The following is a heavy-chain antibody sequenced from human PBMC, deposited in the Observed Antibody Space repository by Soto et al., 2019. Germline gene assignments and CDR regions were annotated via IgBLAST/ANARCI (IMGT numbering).Heavy chain of an antibody. Sequence: SQALSLTCAISGDSVSSNSAGWTWIRQSPSRGLEWLGRTYYRSKWYYEYAVSVKGRITINPDTSKNQFSLQLNSVTPEDTAVYYCVRFGSGWNYWGQGSLVTVSS. V-gene: IGHV6-1*01. CDR3: VRFGSGWNY. CDR2: TYYRSKWYY. CDR1: GDSVSSNSAG. J-gene: IGHJ4*02. D-gene: IGHD6-19*01.